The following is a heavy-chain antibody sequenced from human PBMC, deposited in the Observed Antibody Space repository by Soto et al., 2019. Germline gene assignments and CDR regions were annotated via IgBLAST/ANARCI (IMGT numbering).Heavy chain of an antibody. J-gene: IGHJ4*02. Sequence: ASVKVSCKASGYTFTSYGISWVRQSPGQGLERMGWISAYNGNTNYAQKLQGRVTMTTDTSTSTAYMELRSLRSDDTAVYYCARDVIRSYYYDSSGYYYSDYWGQETLVTVSS. V-gene: IGHV1-18*01. D-gene: IGHD3-22*01. CDR1: GYTFTSYG. CDR2: ISAYNGNT. CDR3: ARDVIRSYYYDSSGYYYSDY.